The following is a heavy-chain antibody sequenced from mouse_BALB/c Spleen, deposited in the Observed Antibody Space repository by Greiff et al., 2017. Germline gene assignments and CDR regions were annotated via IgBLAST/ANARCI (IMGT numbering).Heavy chain of an antibody. V-gene: IGHV2-2*02. J-gene: IGHJ4*01. CDR3: ARKPYYGNFFYAMDY. CDR2: IWSGGST. Sequence: VQRVESGPGLVQPSQSLSITCTVSGFSLTSYGVHWVRQSPGKGLEWLGVIWSGGSTDYNAAFISRLSISKDNSKSQVFFKMNSLQANDTAIYYCARKPYYGNFFYAMDYWGQGTSVTVSS. CDR1: GFSLTSYG. D-gene: IGHD2-10*01.